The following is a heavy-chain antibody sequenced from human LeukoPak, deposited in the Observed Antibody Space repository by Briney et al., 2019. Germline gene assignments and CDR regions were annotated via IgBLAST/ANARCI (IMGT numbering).Heavy chain of an antibody. J-gene: IGHJ4*02. CDR3: VRENYKFDY. D-gene: IGHD3-10*01. CDR1: GYTLTAYY. CDR2: INPNRGDT. Sequence: GAAVKVSCRAAGYTLTAYYMHWVREAPAQGMEWMGGINPNRGDTSYSQKFQARVTITSDTSISTAYMELSSLRTDDTAVYYCVRENYKFDYCGQGSLVTVSS. V-gene: IGHV1-2*02.